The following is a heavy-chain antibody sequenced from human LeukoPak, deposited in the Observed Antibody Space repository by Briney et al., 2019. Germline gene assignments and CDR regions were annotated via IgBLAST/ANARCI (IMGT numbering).Heavy chain of an antibody. V-gene: IGHV3-48*03. CDR3: AREALSCLGDCNDH. CDR1: GLIFSGYE. J-gene: IGHJ4*02. Sequence: QTGGSLRLSCAASGLIFSGYEFNWVRKAPGKGLEWVSYISAGGTTIYYAESVEGRFTVSRDNAKNSLYLQMNSLRTEDTAVYYCAREALSCLGDCNDHWGQGTLVTVSS. D-gene: IGHD2-21*02. CDR2: ISAGGTTI.